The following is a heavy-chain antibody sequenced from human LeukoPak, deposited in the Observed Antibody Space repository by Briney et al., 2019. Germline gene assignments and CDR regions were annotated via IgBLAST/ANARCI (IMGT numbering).Heavy chain of an antibody. CDR2: INHSGST. D-gene: IGHD2-15*01. J-gene: IGHJ4*02. Sequence: PSETLSLTCAVYGGSFSGYYWSWIRQPPGKGLEWIGEINHSGSTNYNPSLKSRVTISVDTSKNQFSLKLSSVTAADTAVYYCARLAFNFRSGGPLDYWGQGTLVTVSS. V-gene: IGHV4-34*01. CDR3: ARLAFNFRSGGPLDY. CDR1: GGSFSGYY.